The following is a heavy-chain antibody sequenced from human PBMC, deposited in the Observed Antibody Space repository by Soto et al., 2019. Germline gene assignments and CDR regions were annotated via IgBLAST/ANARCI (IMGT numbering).Heavy chain of an antibody. J-gene: IGHJ6*02. Sequence: SETLSLTCAVYGGSFSGYYWSWIRQPPGKRLEWIGEINHSGSTNYDPSLKSRVTISVDTSKNQFSLKLSSVTAADTAVYYCARALRYCSSTSCYIWGYYGMDVWGQGTTVTVSS. CDR2: INHSGST. CDR1: GGSFSGYY. V-gene: IGHV4-34*01. D-gene: IGHD2-2*02. CDR3: ARALRYCSSTSCYIWGYYGMDV.